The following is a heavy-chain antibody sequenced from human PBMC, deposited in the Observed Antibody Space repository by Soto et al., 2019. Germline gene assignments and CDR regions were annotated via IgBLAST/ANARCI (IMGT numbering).Heavy chain of an antibody. Sequence: EVQLVESGGGLVQPGGSLRLSCAASGFTVSTKYMSWVRQSPGKGLERVSVIYSGGSTFYADSVRGRFTISRDNSKNTVNLQMNSLIAEDTAVYYCARDPWAADYWGQGTLVTVSS. V-gene: IGHV3-66*01. CDR3: ARDPWAADY. CDR2: IYSGGST. D-gene: IGHD3-16*01. J-gene: IGHJ4*02. CDR1: GFTVSTKY.